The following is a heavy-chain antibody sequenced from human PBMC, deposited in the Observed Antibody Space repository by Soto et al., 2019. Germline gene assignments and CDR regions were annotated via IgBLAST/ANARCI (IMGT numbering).Heavy chain of an antibody. D-gene: IGHD2-21*02. Sequence: SETLSLTCTFSGVSISSYYWSWIRHPAGKGLEWIGRIYTSGSTNYNPSLKSRVTMSVDTSKNQFSLKLSSVTAADTAVYYCARDNPGRETARADAFDIWGQGTMVTVSS. CDR2: IYTSGST. CDR1: GVSISSYY. CDR3: ARDNPGRETARADAFDI. J-gene: IGHJ3*02. V-gene: IGHV4-4*07.